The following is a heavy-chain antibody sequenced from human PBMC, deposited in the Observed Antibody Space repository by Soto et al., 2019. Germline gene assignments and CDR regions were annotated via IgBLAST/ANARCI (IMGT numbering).Heavy chain of an antibody. CDR2: IIPSLHTA. D-gene: IGHD3-3*01. Sequence: QVLLVQSGAEVQKPGSSVRVSCKVSGGTFSSYPISWVRQAPGQGLEWMGGIIPSLHTANYAQKFQGRVTISADEPTSTAYMELSSLRSEDTALYYCARDRSEWLLAYWGQGTLVTVSS. J-gene: IGHJ4*02. CDR1: GGTFSSYP. V-gene: IGHV1-69*01. CDR3: ARDRSEWLLAY.